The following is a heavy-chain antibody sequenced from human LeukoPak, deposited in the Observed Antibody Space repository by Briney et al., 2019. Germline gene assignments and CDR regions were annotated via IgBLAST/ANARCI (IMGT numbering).Heavy chain of an antibody. CDR3: AKKAHSSTWSNFDY. CDR1: GLTFSSYA. V-gene: IGHV3-23*01. D-gene: IGHD6-13*01. Sequence: GGTLRLSCAASGLTFSSYAMAWVRQAPGKGLEWVSAISGNGDRTYYAGSVKGRFTISRDNSKNTLYLQMNSLRAEDTAVYYCAKKAHSSTWSNFDYWGQGTLVTVSS. CDR2: ISGNGDRT. J-gene: IGHJ4*02.